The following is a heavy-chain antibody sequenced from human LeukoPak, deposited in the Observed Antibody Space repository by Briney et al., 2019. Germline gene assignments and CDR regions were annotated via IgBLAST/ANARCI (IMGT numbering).Heavy chain of an antibody. J-gene: IGHJ4*02. CDR3: AREGDEVGYNYFDY. CDR1: GYTFTSYG. Sequence: ASVKVSCKASGYTFTSYGISWVRQAPGQGLEWMGWISAYNGNTNYAQKLQGRVTITTDTSTSTAYMELRSLRSEDTAVYYCAREGDEVGYNYFDYWGQGTLVTVSS. D-gene: IGHD5-24*01. V-gene: IGHV1-18*01. CDR2: ISAYNGNT.